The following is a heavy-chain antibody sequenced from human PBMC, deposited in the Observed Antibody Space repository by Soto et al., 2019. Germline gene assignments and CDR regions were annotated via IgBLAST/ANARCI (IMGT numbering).Heavy chain of an antibody. Sequence: SVKVSCKASGGTFSSYTISWVRQAPGQGLEWMGRIIPILGIANYAQKFQGRVTVSVDTSKNQFSLKVTSVTAADTAVYYCARLHGYCISSSCHGHYAMDVWGQGTTVTVSS. J-gene: IGHJ6*02. V-gene: IGHV1-69*02. CDR2: IIPILGIA. CDR1: GGTFSSYT. D-gene: IGHD2-2*01. CDR3: ARLHGYCISSSCHGHYAMDV.